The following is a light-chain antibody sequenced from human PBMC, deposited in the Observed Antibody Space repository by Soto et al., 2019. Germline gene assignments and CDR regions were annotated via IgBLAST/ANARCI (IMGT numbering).Light chain of an antibody. Sequence: IVLTQSPGTLSLSPGERATLPCRASQTISSNYLAWYQQKLGQAPRLLIYGASNRATGIPDRFSGSGSGTDFTLTISRLEPGDFAVYYCQQYCSSSGSVTFGTGTKVDIK. CDR1: QTISSNY. CDR2: GAS. V-gene: IGKV3-20*01. CDR3: QQYCSSSGSVT. J-gene: IGKJ3*01.